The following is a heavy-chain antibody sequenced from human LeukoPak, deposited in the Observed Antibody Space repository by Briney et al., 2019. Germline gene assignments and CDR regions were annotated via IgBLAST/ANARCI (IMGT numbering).Heavy chain of an antibody. J-gene: IGHJ4*02. CDR2: INHSGST. CDR1: GGSFSGYY. D-gene: IGHD3-22*01. CDR3: AKDHYDSSGYPFDY. Sequence: SETLSLTCAVYGGSFSGYYWSWIRQPPGKGLGWIGEINHSGSTNYNPSLKSRVTISVDTSKNHFSLKLRSVTAADTAVYYCAKDHYDSSGYPFDYWGQGTLVTVSS. V-gene: IGHV4-34*01.